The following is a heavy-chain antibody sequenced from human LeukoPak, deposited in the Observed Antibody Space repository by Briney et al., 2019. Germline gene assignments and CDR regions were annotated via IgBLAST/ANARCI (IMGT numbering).Heavy chain of an antibody. CDR1: GGSFSGYY. CDR3: ARHQSLGYCSSTSCSENFQH. CDR2: INHSGST. V-gene: IGHV4-34*01. J-gene: IGHJ1*01. D-gene: IGHD2-2*01. Sequence: KPSETLSLTCAVYGGSFSGYYWSWIRQPPGKGLEWIGEINHSGSTNYNPSLKSRVTISVDTSKNQFSLKLSSVTAADTAVYYCARHQSLGYCSSTSCSENFQHWGQGTLVTVSS.